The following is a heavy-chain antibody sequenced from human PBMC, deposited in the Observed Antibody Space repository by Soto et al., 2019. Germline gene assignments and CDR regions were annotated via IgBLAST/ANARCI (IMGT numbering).Heavy chain of an antibody. CDR1: GGSFSGYY. D-gene: IGHD3-10*01. CDR3: ARIPRWFGEFGFDP. V-gene: IGHV4-34*01. J-gene: IGHJ5*02. CDR2: INHSGST. Sequence: SETLSLTCAVYGGSFSGYYWSWIRQPPGKGLEWIGEINHSGSTNYNPSLKIRVTISVDTSKNQFSLKLSSVTAADTAVYYCARIPRWFGEFGFDPWGQGTLVTVSS.